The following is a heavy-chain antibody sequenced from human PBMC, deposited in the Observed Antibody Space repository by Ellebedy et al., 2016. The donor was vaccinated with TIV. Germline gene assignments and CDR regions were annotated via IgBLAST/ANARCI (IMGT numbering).Heavy chain of an antibody. CDR2: IYNDGTRT. CDR1: GFTFSNYW. D-gene: IGHD3-16*01. Sequence: GESLKISCAASGFTFSNYWMHWVRQAPGKGLVWVARIYNDGTRTSYADSVQGRFTISRDNAKNTLYLEMNSLRIDDTAVYYCVKDGTYDYGDYWGQGALVTVSS. J-gene: IGHJ4*02. V-gene: IGHV3-74*01. CDR3: VKDGTYDYGDY.